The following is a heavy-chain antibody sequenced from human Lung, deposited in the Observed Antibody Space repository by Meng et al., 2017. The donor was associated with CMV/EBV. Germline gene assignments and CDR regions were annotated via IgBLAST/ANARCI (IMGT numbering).Heavy chain of an antibody. J-gene: IGHJ3*02. CDR2: IKSKTDGGTT. CDR3: AAGYYSSDDAFDI. D-gene: IGHD6-25*01. Sequence: GGSLRLSCEASGITFSNAWMSCARQAPGKGVEWVRRIKSKTDGGTTDYAAPVKGRFTISRDDSKNTLYLQMNSVKTEDTAVYYCAAGYYSSDDAFDIWGQGTMVTVSS. V-gene: IGHV3-15*01. CDR1: GITFSNAW.